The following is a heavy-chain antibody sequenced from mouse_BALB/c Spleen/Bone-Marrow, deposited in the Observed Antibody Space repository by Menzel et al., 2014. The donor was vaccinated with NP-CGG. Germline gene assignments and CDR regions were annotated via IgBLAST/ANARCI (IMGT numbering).Heavy chain of an antibody. J-gene: IGHJ1*01. Sequence: VQLQQSGAELVKPGASAKLSCKASGYTFTSYYMYWVRQRPGQGLEWIGEINPSNGGTNFNEKFKSKATLTVDKSSSTAYMQLSGLTSEDSAVYYCTRSDGYYVPHWYFDVWGAGTTVTVSS. CDR3: TRSDGYYVPHWYFDV. D-gene: IGHD2-3*01. CDR2: INPSNGGT. V-gene: IGHV1S81*02. CDR1: GYTFTSYY.